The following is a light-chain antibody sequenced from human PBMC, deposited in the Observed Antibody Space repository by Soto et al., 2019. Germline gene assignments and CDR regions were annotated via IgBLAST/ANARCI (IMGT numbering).Light chain of an antibody. CDR1: SNDVGSYNL. J-gene: IGLJ1*01. CDR3: CSYAGSSTFYYV. Sequence: QSALTQPASVSGSPGQSITISCTGTSNDVGSYNLVSWYQQHPGKAPKLMIYEVSKRPSGVSNRFSGSKSGNTASLTISGLQAEDEADYYCCSYAGSSTFYYVFGTGTKLTVL. V-gene: IGLV2-23*02. CDR2: EVS.